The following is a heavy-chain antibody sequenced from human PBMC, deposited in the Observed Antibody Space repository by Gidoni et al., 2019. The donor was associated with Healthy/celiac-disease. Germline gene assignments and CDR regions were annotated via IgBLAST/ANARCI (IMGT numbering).Heavy chain of an antibody. CDR2: IKSKTDGGTT. Sequence: EVQLVESGGGLVKPGGSLRLSCAASGCTTSNAWMSWVRQAPGKGLEWVGRIKSKTDGGTTDYAAPVKGRFTISRDDSKNTLYLQMNSLKTEDTAVYYCTTDAITLVRVNYYYYMDVWGKGTTVTVSS. CDR3: TTDAITLVRVNYYYYMDV. J-gene: IGHJ6*03. CDR1: GCTTSNAW. V-gene: IGHV3-15*01. D-gene: IGHD3-10*01.